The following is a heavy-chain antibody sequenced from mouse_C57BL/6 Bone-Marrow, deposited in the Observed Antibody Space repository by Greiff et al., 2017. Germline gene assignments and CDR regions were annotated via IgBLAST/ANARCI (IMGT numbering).Heavy chain of an antibody. CDR2: ISDGGSYT. Sequence: EVQGVESGGGLVKPGGSLKLSCAASGFTFSSYAMSWVRQTPEKRLEWVATISDGGSYTYYPDNVKGRFTISRDNAKNNLYLQMSHRKSEDTAMYYCARVADGYWYFDVWGTGTTVTVSS. V-gene: IGHV5-4*01. J-gene: IGHJ1*03. CDR3: ARVADGYWYFDV. CDR1: GFTFSSYA.